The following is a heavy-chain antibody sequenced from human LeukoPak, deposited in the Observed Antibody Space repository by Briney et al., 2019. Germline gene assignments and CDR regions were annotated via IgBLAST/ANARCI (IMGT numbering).Heavy chain of an antibody. CDR2: IRSKAYGGTT. D-gene: IGHD6-6*01. V-gene: IGHV3-49*04. CDR3: TKQLDYYYYYMDV. CDR1: LFSLGEYA. J-gene: IGHJ6*03. Sequence: PGRSLRLSCTASLFSLGEYAICWVRPAPRRGRSWVGFIRSKAYGGTTEYAASVKGRFTISRDDSKSIAYLQMNSLKTEDTAVYYCTKQLDYYYYYMDVWGKGTTVTVCS.